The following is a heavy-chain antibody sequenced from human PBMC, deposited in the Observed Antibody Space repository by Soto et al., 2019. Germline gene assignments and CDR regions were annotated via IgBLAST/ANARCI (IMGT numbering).Heavy chain of an antibody. D-gene: IGHD6-13*01. Sequence: ASVKVSCKASGYTFTSYGISWVRQAPGQGLEWMGWISAYNGNTNYAQKLQGRVTMTTDTSTSTAYMELRSLRSDDTAVYYCARSRDSSSWYVVTHPQPPYYFDYWGQGPLVTVSS. V-gene: IGHV1-18*01. CDR1: GYTFTSYG. J-gene: IGHJ4*02. CDR2: ISAYNGNT. CDR3: ARSRDSSSWYVVTHPQPPYYFDY.